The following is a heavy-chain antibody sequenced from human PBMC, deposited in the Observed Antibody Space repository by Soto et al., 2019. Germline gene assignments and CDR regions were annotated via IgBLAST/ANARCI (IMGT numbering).Heavy chain of an antibody. CDR1: GDSISSYY. J-gene: IGHJ4*02. D-gene: IGHD5-18*01. CDR3: ARTLRGYSYGPFDY. CDR2: IYYSGST. Sequence: SETLSLTCTVSGDSISSYYWSWMRQPPGKGLEWIGYIYYSGSTNYNPSLKSRVTISIDTSKNEFSLKVSSVTAADTAVYYCARTLRGYSYGPFDYWGQGTLVTVSS. V-gene: IGHV4-59*01.